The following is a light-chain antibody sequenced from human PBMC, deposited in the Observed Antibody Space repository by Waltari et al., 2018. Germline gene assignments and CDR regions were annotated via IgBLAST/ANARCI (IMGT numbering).Light chain of an antibody. Sequence: SYEVTHPPSVSVSPGQTARITCSGDALSKKYAYWYQQKSGQAPVLVIYEDRKRPSGIPESGSGSSSGTTATWTSSGAQVEDEADYYCYSKDSSGNVFGTGTKVTVL. J-gene: IGLJ1*01. CDR2: EDR. V-gene: IGLV3-10*01. CDR3: YSKDSSGNV. CDR1: ALSKKY.